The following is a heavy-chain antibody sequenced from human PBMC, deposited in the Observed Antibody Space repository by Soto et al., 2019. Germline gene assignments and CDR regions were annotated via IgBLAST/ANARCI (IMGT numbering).Heavy chain of an antibody. CDR2: IKSKTDGGTT. Sequence: PGGSLRLSCAASGFTFSNAWMSWVRQAPGKGLEWVGRIKSKTDGGTTDYAAPVKGRLTISRDDSKNTLYLQMNSLKTEDTAVYYCTTGRSRGRRNFDYWGQGTLVTVSS. J-gene: IGHJ4*02. V-gene: IGHV3-15*01. CDR3: TTGRSRGRRNFDY. CDR1: GFTFSNAW.